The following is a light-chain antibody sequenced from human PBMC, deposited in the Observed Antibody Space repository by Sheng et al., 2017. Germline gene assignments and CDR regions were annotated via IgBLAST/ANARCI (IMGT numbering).Light chain of an antibody. Sequence: DIQMTQSPSTLSATVGDRVTITCRASQSISHWLAWYQQKPGKAPKLLIYAASSLQSGVPSRFSGSGSGTEFTLTIGSLQSDDFATYFCQQYVTYPLTFGGGTKVEIK. CDR1: QSISHW. V-gene: IGKV1-5*01. J-gene: IGKJ4*01. CDR2: AAS. CDR3: QQYVTYPLT.